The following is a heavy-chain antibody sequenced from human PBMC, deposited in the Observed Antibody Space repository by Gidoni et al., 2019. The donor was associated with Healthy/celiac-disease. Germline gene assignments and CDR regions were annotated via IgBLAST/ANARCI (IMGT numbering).Heavy chain of an antibody. Sequence: QVQLVQSGDEVKKHRASVKVSCKASGSTFTSYYMHWVRQALGQGLTWMGITNPSGGSTSNGQKFQGRVSMTRDTSTCTVHMVLSSLRPEVTALYYCARRLYDFWSGYMSTGGMDVLGQGPTVTVSS. D-gene: IGHD3-3*01. CDR2: TNPSGGST. CDR1: GSTFTSYY. V-gene: IGHV1-46*01. J-gene: IGHJ6*02. CDR3: ARRLYDFWSGYMSTGGMDV.